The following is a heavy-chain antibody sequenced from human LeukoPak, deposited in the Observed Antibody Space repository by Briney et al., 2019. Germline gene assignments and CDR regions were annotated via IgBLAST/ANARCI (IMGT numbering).Heavy chain of an antibody. CDR3: ARLYSSGRYANAFDI. Sequence: GGSQRLSCAASGFTFGDYDMHWVRQATGKGLEWVSAIRSIGDRFYSGSVKGRFTISRENAKNTLYLEMNSLRVGDTAVYYCARLYSSGRYANAFDIWGQGPVVTVSS. D-gene: IGHD6-19*01. J-gene: IGHJ3*02. CDR2: IRSIGDR. CDR1: GFTFGDYD. V-gene: IGHV3-13*01.